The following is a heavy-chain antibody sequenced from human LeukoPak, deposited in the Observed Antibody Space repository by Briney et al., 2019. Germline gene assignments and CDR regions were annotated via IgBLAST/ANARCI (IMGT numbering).Heavy chain of an antibody. CDR2: VHPNTGAT. J-gene: IGHJ4*02. Sequence: GASMKVSCKPSGYTFTVHYMHWVRQAPGQGLEWMGWVHPNTGATNYAQKFQGRVTMTRDTSIGTAYMKLSGLTSDDTAVYYCARDHFYYFDYWGQGTLVTVSS. CDR1: GYTFTVHY. CDR3: ARDHFYYFDY. D-gene: IGHD3-3*02. V-gene: IGHV1-2*02.